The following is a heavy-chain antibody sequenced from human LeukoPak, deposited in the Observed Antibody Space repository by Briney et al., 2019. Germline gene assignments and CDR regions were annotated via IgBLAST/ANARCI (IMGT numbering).Heavy chain of an antibody. Sequence: GGSLRLSCAASGFTVSSHYMSWVRQAPGQGLEWVSLLYTDGTTKYADSAKGRSTISRDDSKNTLYLQMNSLRAEDTAVYYCARGGTFYWNPRYWGQGTLVTVSS. V-gene: IGHV3-53*01. J-gene: IGHJ4*02. CDR3: ARGGTFYWNPRY. CDR2: LYTDGTT. CDR1: GFTVSSHY. D-gene: IGHD1-1*01.